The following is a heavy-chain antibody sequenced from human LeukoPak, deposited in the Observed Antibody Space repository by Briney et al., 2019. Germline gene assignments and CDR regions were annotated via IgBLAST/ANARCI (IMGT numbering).Heavy chain of an antibody. CDR3: ASGVNYFDY. V-gene: IGHV3-48*03. Sequence: PGGSLRLSCAASGFTLRSSEMNWVRQAPGKGPEWVAHINSADNVEYYTDSVRGRFTMSRDNAKDLLYLQMNSLSDEETAVYYCASGVNYFDYWGQGPLVTVSS. CDR2: INSADNVE. CDR1: GFTLRSSE. D-gene: IGHD3-3*01. J-gene: IGHJ4*02.